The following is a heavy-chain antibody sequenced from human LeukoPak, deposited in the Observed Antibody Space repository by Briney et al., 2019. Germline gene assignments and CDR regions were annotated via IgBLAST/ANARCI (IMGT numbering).Heavy chain of an antibody. CDR2: IWYDGGNK. CDR3: AREIFYRYYDSRDGMDV. CDR1: GFTFSSYG. J-gene: IGHJ6*02. D-gene: IGHD3-22*01. V-gene: IGHV3-33*01. Sequence: GGSLRLSCAASGFTFSSYGMHWVRQAPGKGLEWVAVIWYDGGNKYYADSVKGRFTISRDNSKNTLYLQMNSLRAEDTAVYYCAREIFYRYYDSRDGMDVWGQGTTVTVSS.